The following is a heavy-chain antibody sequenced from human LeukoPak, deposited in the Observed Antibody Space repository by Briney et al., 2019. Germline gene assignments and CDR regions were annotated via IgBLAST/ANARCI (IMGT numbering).Heavy chain of an antibody. CDR1: GFTFSSYA. CDR3: AKAYYDILTGYYAPDAFDI. J-gene: IGHJ3*02. D-gene: IGHD3-9*01. V-gene: IGHV3-23*01. Sequence: GGSLRLSCAASGFTFSSYAMSWVRQAPGKGLEWVSAISGSGGSTYYADSVKGRFTISRDNSKNTLYLQMNSLRAEDTAVYYCAKAYYDILTGYYAPDAFDIWGQGTMVTVSP. CDR2: ISGSGGST.